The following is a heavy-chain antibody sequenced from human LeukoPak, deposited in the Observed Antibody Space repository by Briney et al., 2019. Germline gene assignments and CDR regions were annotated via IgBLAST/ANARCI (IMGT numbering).Heavy chain of an antibody. CDR2: IHHSGST. CDR3: ARTTRDSGCETFDY. V-gene: IGHV4-38-2*01. CDR1: GYSISSGYY. D-gene: IGHD5-12*01. Sequence: SETLSLTCAVSGYSISSGYYWGWTRQPPGRGLEWIGSIHHSGSTYYNPSLKSRVTMSVDTSKNQFSLRLSSVTAADTAVYYCARTTRDSGCETFDYWGQGTLVTVSS. J-gene: IGHJ4*02.